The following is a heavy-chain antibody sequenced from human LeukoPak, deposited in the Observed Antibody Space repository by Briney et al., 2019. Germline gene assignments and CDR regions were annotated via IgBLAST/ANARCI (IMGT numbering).Heavy chain of an antibody. CDR1: GYTFTGYY. CDR2: INPNSGGT. V-gene: IGHV1-2*04. Sequence: ASVKVSYKASGYTFTGYYMHWVRQAPGQGLEWMGWINPNSGGTNYAQKFQGWVTMTRDTSISTAYMELSRLRSDDTAVYYCARDRGGGDSSGWYNWLDPWGQGTLVTVSS. CDR3: ARDRGGGDSSGWYNWLDP. J-gene: IGHJ5*02. D-gene: IGHD6-19*01.